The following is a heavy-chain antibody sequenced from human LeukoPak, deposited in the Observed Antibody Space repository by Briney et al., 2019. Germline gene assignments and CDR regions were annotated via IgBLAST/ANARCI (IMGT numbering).Heavy chain of an antibody. Sequence: ASVKVSCKASGYTFTSYGISWVRQAPGQGLEWMGWISAYNGNTNYAQKLQGRVAMTTDTSTSTAYMELRSLRSDDTAVYYCARGIIAAPITYYFDYWGQGTLVTVSS. D-gene: IGHD6-6*01. CDR1: GYTFTSYG. CDR2: ISAYNGNT. CDR3: ARGIIAAPITYYFDY. V-gene: IGHV1-18*01. J-gene: IGHJ4*02.